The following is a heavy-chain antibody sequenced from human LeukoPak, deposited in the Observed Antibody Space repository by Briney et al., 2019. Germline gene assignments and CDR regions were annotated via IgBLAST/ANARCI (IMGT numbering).Heavy chain of an antibody. J-gene: IGHJ4*02. Sequence: ASVKVSCKASGYTFTSYGITWVRQAPGQGLEWMGWISAYTGNTNYAQKLQGRVTMTRDTSISTAYMELSRLRSDDTAVYYCARVDDYVWGSYRPKYYFDYWGQGTLVTVSS. CDR1: GYTFTSYG. CDR2: ISAYTGNT. D-gene: IGHD3-16*02. V-gene: IGHV1-18*01. CDR3: ARVDDYVWGSYRPKYYFDY.